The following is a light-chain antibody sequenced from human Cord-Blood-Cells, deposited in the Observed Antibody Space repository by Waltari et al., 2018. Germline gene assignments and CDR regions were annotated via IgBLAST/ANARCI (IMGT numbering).Light chain of an antibody. V-gene: IGKV3-11*01. Sequence: EIVLTQSPATLSLSPGERATLPCRASQSVSSYLAWYQQKPGQAPRLLIYDASNMATGIPARFSGSGSGTDFTLTISSLEPEDFAVYYCQQRSNWPPGYTFGQGTKLEIK. CDR2: DAS. CDR3: QQRSNWPPGYT. CDR1: QSVSSY. J-gene: IGKJ2*01.